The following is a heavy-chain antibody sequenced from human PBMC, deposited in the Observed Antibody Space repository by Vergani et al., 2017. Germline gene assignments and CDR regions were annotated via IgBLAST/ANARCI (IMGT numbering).Heavy chain of an antibody. CDR2: IYYSGST. J-gene: IGHJ6*03. CDR3: ARTPYCSSTSCPYYYYYMDV. V-gene: IGHV4-34*11. CDR1: GGSFSGYY. Sequence: QVQLQQWGAGLLKPSETLSLTCAVYGGSFSGYYWSWIRQPPGKGLEWIGYIYYSGSTNYNPSLKSRVTISVDTSKNQFSLKLSSVTAADTAVYYCARTPYCSSTSCPYYYYYMDVWGKGTTVTVSS. D-gene: IGHD2-2*01.